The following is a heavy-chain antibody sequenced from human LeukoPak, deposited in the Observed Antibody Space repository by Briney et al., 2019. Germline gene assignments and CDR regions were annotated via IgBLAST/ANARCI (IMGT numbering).Heavy chain of an antibody. V-gene: IGHV4-34*01. CDR1: GGSFSGYY. CDR2: INHSGST. Sequence: SETLSLTCAVYGGSFSGYYWSWIRQPPGEGMEWIGEINHSGSTNYNPSLKSRVTISVDTSKNQFSLKLSSVTAADTAVYYCARVPTSYCTNGVCPNWFDPWGQGTLVTVSS. CDR3: ARVPTSYCTNGVCPNWFDP. D-gene: IGHD2-8*01. J-gene: IGHJ5*02.